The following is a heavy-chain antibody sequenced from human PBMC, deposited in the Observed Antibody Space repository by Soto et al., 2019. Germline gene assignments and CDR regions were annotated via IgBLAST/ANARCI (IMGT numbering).Heavy chain of an antibody. CDR1: GGSFSGYY. D-gene: IGHD2-2*01. CDR3: ARGAVGINCSSTSCSRKYNWFDP. V-gene: IGHV4-34*01. CDR2: INHSGST. Sequence: SETLSLTCAVYGGSFSGYYWSWIRQPPGKGLEWIGEINHSGSTNYNPSLKSRVTISVDTSKNQFSLKLSSVTAADTAVYYCARGAVGINCSSTSCSRKYNWFDPWGQGTLVT. J-gene: IGHJ5*02.